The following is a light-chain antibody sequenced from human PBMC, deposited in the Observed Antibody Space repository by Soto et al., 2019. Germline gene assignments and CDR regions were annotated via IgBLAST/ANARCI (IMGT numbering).Light chain of an antibody. CDR2: GNN. Sequence: QFVLTQPPSVSGAPGQRVTISWTGTSSNIGADYNVHCYRQVPGTAPKLLIYGNNDRPSGVPDRFSGSKSGPSASLAITGLQTEDEADYYCQSYDTGLRGMVFGGGTKVTVL. J-gene: IGLJ2*01. V-gene: IGLV1-40*01. CDR1: SSNIGADYN. CDR3: QSYDTGLRGMV.